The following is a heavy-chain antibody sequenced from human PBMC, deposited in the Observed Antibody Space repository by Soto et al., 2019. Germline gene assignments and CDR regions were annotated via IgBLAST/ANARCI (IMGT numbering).Heavy chain of an antibody. CDR1: GYTFTSYD. D-gene: IGHD6-6*01. CDR2: MNPNSGNT. Sequence: ASVKVSCKASGYTFTSYDINWVRQATGQGLEWMGWMNPNSGNTGYAQKFQGRVTMTRNTSISTAYMELSSLRSEDTAVYYCARDRDSSSPYGMDVWGQGTTVTVSS. V-gene: IGHV1-8*01. J-gene: IGHJ6*02. CDR3: ARDRDSSSPYGMDV.